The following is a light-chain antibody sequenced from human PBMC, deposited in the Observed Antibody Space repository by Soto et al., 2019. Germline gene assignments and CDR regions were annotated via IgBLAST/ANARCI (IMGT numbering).Light chain of an antibody. J-gene: IGKJ4*01. Sequence: EIVLTQSPATLSVSPGERATLSCRASQSVSSNLAWYQQKPGQAPRLLIYGASTRATGIPDRFSGSGSGTEFTLTISSLQSEEFAVYYCQQYNNWPPLTFGGGTKVEIK. CDR1: QSVSSN. CDR3: QQYNNWPPLT. CDR2: GAS. V-gene: IGKV3-15*01.